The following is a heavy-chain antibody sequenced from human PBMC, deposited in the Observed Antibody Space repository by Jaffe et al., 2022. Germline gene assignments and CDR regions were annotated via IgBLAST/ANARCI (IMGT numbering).Heavy chain of an antibody. CDR3: AKDSGYSGYDPPNWFDP. CDR2: ISYDGSNK. J-gene: IGHJ5*02. D-gene: IGHD5-12*01. Sequence: QVQLVESGGGVVQPGRSLRLSCAASGFTFSSYGMHWVRQAPGKGLEWVAVISYDGSNKYYADSVKGRFTISRDNSKNTLYLQMNSLRAEDTAVYYCAKDSGYSGYDPPNWFDPWGQGTLVTVSS. V-gene: IGHV3-30*18. CDR1: GFTFSSYG.